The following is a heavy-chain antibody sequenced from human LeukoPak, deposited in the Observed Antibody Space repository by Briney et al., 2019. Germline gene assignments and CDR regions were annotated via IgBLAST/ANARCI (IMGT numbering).Heavy chain of an antibody. J-gene: IGHJ4*02. CDR2: MNPNSGNT. CDR3: AIFYVVVVTAPTEADY. CDR1: GYTFTSYD. V-gene: IGHV1-8*01. Sequence: GASVKVSCKASGYTFTSYDINWVRQATGQGLEWMGWMNPNSGNTGYAQKFQGRVTMTRNTSISTAYMELSSLRSEDTAVYYRAIFYVVVVTAPTEADYWGQGTLVTVSS. D-gene: IGHD2-21*02.